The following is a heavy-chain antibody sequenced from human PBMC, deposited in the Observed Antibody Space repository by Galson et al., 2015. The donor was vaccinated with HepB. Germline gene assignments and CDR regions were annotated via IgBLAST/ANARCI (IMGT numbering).Heavy chain of an antibody. CDR1: GFTFSSYG. V-gene: IGHV3-30*02. CDR3: AKDLGRFGELLYSDY. J-gene: IGHJ4*02. Sequence: SLRLSCAASGFTFSSYGMHWVRQAPGKGLEWVAFIRYDGSNKYYADSVKGRFTISRDNSKNTLYLQMNSLRAEDTAVYCCAKDLGRFGELLYSDYWGQGTLVTVSS. CDR2: IRYDGSNK. D-gene: IGHD3-10*01.